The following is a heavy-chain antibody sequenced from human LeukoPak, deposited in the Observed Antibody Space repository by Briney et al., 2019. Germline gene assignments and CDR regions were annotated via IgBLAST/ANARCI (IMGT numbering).Heavy chain of an antibody. CDR1: GFTFSSYA. V-gene: IGHV3-30-3*01. Sequence: GGSLRLSCAASGFTFSSYAMHWVRQAPGKGLEWVAVISYDGSNKYYADSVKGRFTISRGNSKNTLYLQMNSLRAEDTAVYYCARTHYYDSSGYLNYWGQGTLVTVSS. CDR3: ARTHYYDSSGYLNY. D-gene: IGHD3-22*01. CDR2: ISYDGSNK. J-gene: IGHJ4*02.